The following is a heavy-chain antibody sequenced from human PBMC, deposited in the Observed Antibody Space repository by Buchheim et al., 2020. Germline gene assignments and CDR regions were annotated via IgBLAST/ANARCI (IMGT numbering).Heavy chain of an antibody. CDR2: IGSGDSYT. J-gene: IGHJ4*02. Sequence: EVQLVQSGAEVKKPGESLRISCKGFGYTFTSHWISWVRQMPGKGLEGVGRIGSGDSYTNYSPSFQGHVTIPADQFISTAYLHWRSLKASDTAMYYCARQDCSSGVCYFFDHWGQGTL. CDR3: ARQDCSSGVCYFFDH. D-gene: IGHD2-8*01. V-gene: IGHV5-10-1*03. CDR1: GYTFTSHW.